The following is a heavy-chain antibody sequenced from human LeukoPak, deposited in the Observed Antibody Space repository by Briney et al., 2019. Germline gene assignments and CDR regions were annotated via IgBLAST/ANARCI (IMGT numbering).Heavy chain of an antibody. CDR1: GGSFSVYY. CDR3: ARPSGDILTGYYGL. D-gene: IGHD3-9*01. Sequence: PSETLSLTCAVYGGSFSVYYWSWIRQPPGKGLEWIGEINHSGSTNYNPSLKSRVTISVDTSKNQFSLKLRSVTAADTAVYYCARPSGDILTGYYGLWGRGTLVTVSS. CDR2: INHSGST. V-gene: IGHV4-34*01. J-gene: IGHJ4*02.